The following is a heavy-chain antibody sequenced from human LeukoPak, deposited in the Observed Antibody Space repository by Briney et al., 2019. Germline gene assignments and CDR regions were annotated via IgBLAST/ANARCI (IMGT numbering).Heavy chain of an antibody. J-gene: IGHJ4*02. Sequence: SVKVSCKASGYTFTSYAMNWVRQAPGQGLEWMGGIIPIFGTANYAQKFQGRVTITADESTSTAYMGLSSLRSEDTAVYYCARESVGATLAYWGQGTLVTVSS. V-gene: IGHV1-69*13. CDR3: ARESVGATLAY. D-gene: IGHD1-26*01. CDR2: IIPIFGTA. CDR1: GYTFTSYA.